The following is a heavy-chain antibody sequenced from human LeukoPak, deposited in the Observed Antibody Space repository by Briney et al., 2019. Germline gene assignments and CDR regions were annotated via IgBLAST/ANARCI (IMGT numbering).Heavy chain of an antibody. J-gene: IGHJ4*02. V-gene: IGHV3-7*01. D-gene: IGHD1-26*01. Sequence: GGSLRLSCAASGFRFNTFWMSWVRQAPGKGLEWVANIKQDGSEKYYVDSVKGRFTISRDNAKNSLYLQMNSLRDDDTAVCYCARDYALGSSSSGGPMANWGQGTLVTVSS. CDR1: GFRFNTFW. CDR2: IKQDGSEK. CDR3: ARDYALGSSSSGGPMAN.